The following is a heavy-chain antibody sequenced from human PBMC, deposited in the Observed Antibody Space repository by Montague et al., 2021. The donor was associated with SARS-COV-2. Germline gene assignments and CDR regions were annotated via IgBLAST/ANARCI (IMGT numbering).Heavy chain of an antibody. V-gene: IGHV4-59*01. Sequence: SETLSLTCTVSGGSISSYYWCWIRQPPGKGLEWIGYLYYSGSTNYNPSLKSRVTISVDTSKNQFSLRLNSVTAADTAVYYCARHPPCYRYFYYLDVWGKGTTVTVSS. CDR1: GGSISSYY. J-gene: IGHJ6*03. CDR3: ARHPPCYRYFYYLDV. D-gene: IGHD5-18*01. CDR2: LYYSGST.